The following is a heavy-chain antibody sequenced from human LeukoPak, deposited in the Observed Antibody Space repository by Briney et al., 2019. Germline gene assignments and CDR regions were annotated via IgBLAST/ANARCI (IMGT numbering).Heavy chain of an antibody. Sequence: GGSLRLSCAASGFTFSSYAMHWVRQAPGKGLEWVAVISYDGSNKYYADSVKGRFTISRDNSKNTLYLQMNSLRAVDTAVYYCARFPIRGSSSDYWGQGTLVTVSS. J-gene: IGHJ4*02. V-gene: IGHV3-30*04. CDR2: ISYDGSNK. CDR3: ARFPIRGSSSDY. D-gene: IGHD3-10*01. CDR1: GFTFSSYA.